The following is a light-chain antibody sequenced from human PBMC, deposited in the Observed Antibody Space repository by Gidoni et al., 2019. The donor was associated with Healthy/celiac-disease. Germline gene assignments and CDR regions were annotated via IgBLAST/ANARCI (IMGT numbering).Light chain of an antibody. J-gene: IGKJ1*01. CDR1: QSVLYSSKNKNY. CDR2: WAS. CDR3: QQYYSTPPA. Sequence: DIVMTQSPDSLAVSLGERATFNCKSSQSVLYSSKNKNYLAWYQQKPGQPPKLLIYWASTRESGVPDRFSGSGSGTDFTLTISSLQAEDVAVYYCQQYYSTPPAFGQGTKVEIK. V-gene: IGKV4-1*01.